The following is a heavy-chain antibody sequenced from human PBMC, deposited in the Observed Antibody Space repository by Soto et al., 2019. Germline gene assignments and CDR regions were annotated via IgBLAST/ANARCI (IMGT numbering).Heavy chain of an antibody. CDR2: IYYSGST. CDR1: GGSISSGGYY. D-gene: IGHD3-10*01. J-gene: IGHJ3*02. V-gene: IGHV4-31*03. CDR3: ARDPITMVRGAGAFDI. Sequence: SETLSLTCTVSGGSISSGGYYWSWIRQHPGKGLEWIGCIYYSGSTYYNPSLKSRVTISVDTSKNQFSLKLSSVTAADTAVYYCARDPITMVRGAGAFDIWGQGTMVTVSS.